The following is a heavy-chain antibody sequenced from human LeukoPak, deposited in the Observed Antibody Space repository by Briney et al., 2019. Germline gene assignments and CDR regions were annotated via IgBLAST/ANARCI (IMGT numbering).Heavy chain of an antibody. CDR2: INSDGSST. V-gene: IGHV3-74*01. D-gene: IGHD5-18*01. CDR1: GFTFSSYW. J-gene: IGHJ5*02. Sequence: GGSLRLSCAASGFTFSSYWMHWVRQAPGKGLVWVSRINSDGSSTSYADSVKGRFTISRDNAKNTLYLQMNSLRADDTAVYYCAKGRGYNYGYHCFDPWGQGTLVTVSS. CDR3: AKGRGYNYGYHCFDP.